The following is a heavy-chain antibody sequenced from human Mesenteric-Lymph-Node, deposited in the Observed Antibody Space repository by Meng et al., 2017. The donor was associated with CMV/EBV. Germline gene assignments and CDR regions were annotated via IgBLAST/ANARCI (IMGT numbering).Heavy chain of an antibody. CDR3: ARGQMSGYDYVRGFVY. CDR2: ISAYNGNT. CDR1: GYTLTSYG. Sequence: ASVKVSCKASGYTLTSYGMSWVRQAPGHGLEWMGWISAYNGNTDYAQKFQGRVNMTTDTSTSTAYMELRSLRSDDTALYFCARGQMSGYDYVRGFVYWGQGTLVTVSS. J-gene: IGHJ4*02. V-gene: IGHV1-18*04. D-gene: IGHD5-12*01.